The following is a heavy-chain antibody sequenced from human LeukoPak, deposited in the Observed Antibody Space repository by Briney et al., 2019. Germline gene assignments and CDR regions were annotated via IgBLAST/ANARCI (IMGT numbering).Heavy chain of an antibody. V-gene: IGHV1-69*06. CDR1: GYTFTGHY. CDR3: ARPYSSGWGFFGAFDI. Sequence: SVKVSCKASGYTFTGHYIHWVRQAPGQGLEWMGGIIPIFGTANYAQKFQGRVTITADKSTSTAYMELSSLRSEDTAVYYCARPYSSGWGFFGAFDIWGQGTMVTVSS. D-gene: IGHD6-19*01. J-gene: IGHJ3*02. CDR2: IIPIFGTA.